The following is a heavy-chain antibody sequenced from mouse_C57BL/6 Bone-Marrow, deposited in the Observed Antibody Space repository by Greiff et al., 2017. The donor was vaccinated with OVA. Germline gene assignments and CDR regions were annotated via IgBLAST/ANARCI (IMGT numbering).Heavy chain of an antibody. D-gene: IGHD2-14*01. J-gene: IGHJ3*01. CDR2: INPSSGYT. V-gene: IGHV1-7*01. CDR1: GYTFTSYW. CDR3: ANYYRKFAY. Sequence: QVHVKQSGAELAKPGASVKLSCKASGYTFTSYWMHWVKQRPGQGLEWIGYINPSSGYTKYNQKFKDKATLTADKSSSTAYMQLSSLTYEDSAVYYCANYYRKFAYWGQGTLVTVSA.